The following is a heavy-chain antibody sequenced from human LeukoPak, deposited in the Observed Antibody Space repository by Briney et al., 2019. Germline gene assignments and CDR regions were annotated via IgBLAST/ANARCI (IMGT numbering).Heavy chain of an antibody. CDR3: ARAFLVRGTTRYYYYYMDV. Sequence: ASVKVSCKASGYTFTNHYMHWVRQATGQGLEWMGWMNPNSGNTGYAQKFQGRVTMTRNTSISTAYMELSSLRSEDTAVYYCARAFLVRGTTRYYYYYMDVWGKGTTVTISS. D-gene: IGHD3-10*01. J-gene: IGHJ6*03. CDR2: MNPNSGNT. V-gene: IGHV1-8*02. CDR1: GYTFTNHY.